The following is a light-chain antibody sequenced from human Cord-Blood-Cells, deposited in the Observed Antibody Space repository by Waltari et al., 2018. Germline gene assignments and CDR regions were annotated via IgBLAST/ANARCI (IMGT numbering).Light chain of an antibody. V-gene: IGKV3-15*01. Sequence: EIVMTPSPATLSVSPGERATLSCRASQSVSSNLAWYQQKPGQAPRLLIYGASTRAKGIPARFSGSGSGTEFTLTISSLQSEDFAVYYCQQYNNWPTWTFGQGTKVEIK. CDR1: QSVSSN. CDR3: QQYNNWPTWT. CDR2: GAS. J-gene: IGKJ1*01.